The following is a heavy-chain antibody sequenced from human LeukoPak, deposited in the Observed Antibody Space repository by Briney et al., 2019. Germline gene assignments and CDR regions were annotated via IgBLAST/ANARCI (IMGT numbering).Heavy chain of an antibody. CDR3: ATNIVVTGGWDS. J-gene: IGHJ4*02. D-gene: IGHD6-19*01. Sequence: PGGSLRLSCAASGFTFTNAWMTWVRQAPGKGLEWVGRIKSKTDGGTTNYAPLVKGRFTISRDDSKNTLYLQMNSLKTEDTAVYYCATNIVVTGGWDSWGQGTLVAVSS. V-gene: IGHV3-15*01. CDR1: GFTFTNAW. CDR2: IKSKTDGGTT.